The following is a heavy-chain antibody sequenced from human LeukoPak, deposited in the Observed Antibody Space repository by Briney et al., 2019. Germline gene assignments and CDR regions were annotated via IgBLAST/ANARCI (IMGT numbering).Heavy chain of an antibody. Sequence: SETLSLTCSVSGDSISSTSYYWGWLRQPPGKGLEWIGSIYYSGTTYYNPSLKSRVTISVDTSRSRFSLRLTSVTAADTAVYYCVRHGWGSSWFFDYWGQGTLVTVSS. V-gene: IGHV4-39*01. D-gene: IGHD6-13*01. J-gene: IGHJ4*02. CDR1: GDSISSTSYY. CDR2: IYYSGTT. CDR3: VRHGWGSSWFFDY.